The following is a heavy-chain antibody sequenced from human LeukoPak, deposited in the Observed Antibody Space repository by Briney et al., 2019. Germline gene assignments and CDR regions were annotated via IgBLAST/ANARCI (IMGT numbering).Heavy chain of an antibody. D-gene: IGHD1-1*01. CDR3: AKSVDLPVQTNPYFDY. J-gene: IGHJ4*02. CDR1: GFTFSDYA. V-gene: IGHV3-23*01. CDR2: ISGSGGST. Sequence: GGSLRLSCAASGFTFSDYAMSWVRQAPGKGLKWVSVISGSGGSTYNADSVKGRFTISGDNSKNTLYLQMNSVRAEDTAVYYFAKSVDLPVQTNPYFDYGGQGPLVTVS.